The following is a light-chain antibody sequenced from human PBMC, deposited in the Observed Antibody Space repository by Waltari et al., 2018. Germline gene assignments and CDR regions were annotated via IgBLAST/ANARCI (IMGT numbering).Light chain of an antibody. CDR2: YDS. CDR3: QVWDANNDPGV. Sequence: SSVLTQPPSVSVAPGKTARITCGGTNIETKSVHCYQQKPGQAPILAISYDSDRPSRIPERFSSSKSGNTATLTVSRVEAADEADYYCQVWDANNDPGVSGTGTEVTVL. J-gene: IGLJ1*01. CDR1: NIETKS. V-gene: IGLV3-21*04.